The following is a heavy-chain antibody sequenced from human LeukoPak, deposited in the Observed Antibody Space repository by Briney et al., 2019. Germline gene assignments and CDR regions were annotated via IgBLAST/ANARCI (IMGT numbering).Heavy chain of an antibody. D-gene: IGHD6-13*01. CDR2: ISSSGSTI. CDR3: ARDRQQLVSWYYYYYMDV. CDR1: GFTFGSYE. J-gene: IGHJ6*03. Sequence: PGGSLRLSCAASGFTFGSYEMNWVRQAPGKGLEWVSYISSSGSTIYYADSVKGRFTISRDNAKNSLYLQMNSLRAEDTAVYYCARDRQQLVSWYYYYYMDVWGKGTTVTISS. V-gene: IGHV3-48*03.